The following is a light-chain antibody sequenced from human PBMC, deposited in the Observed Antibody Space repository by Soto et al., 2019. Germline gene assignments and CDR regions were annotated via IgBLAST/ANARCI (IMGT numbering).Light chain of an antibody. CDR1: QDISNY. CDR2: SAS. Sequence: DIQMTQSPSSLSASVGDRITITCRASQDISNYLAWYQQKPGKVPKLLIYSASTLQSGVPSRFSGSGSGTDFTLTISSLQPEDVATYFCQKYNSALTFGQGTRLDSK. V-gene: IGKV1-27*01. CDR3: QKYNSALT. J-gene: IGKJ5*01.